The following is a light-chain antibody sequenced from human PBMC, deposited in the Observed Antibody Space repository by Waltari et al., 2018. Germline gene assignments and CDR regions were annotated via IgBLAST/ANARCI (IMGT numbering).Light chain of an antibody. V-gene: IGKV4-1*01. J-gene: IGKJ2*01. CDR1: QRLFYSPNNQNY. CDR3: QQYLNTFPYT. CDR2: WAT. Sequence: DIVMTQSPDSLAVSLGERATINCKSSQRLFYSPNNQNYLAWYQQKAGQPPKLLIYWATTRESGVPDRFSGSGSGTYFTLTITSLNAEDVAVYYCQQYLNTFPYTFGQGTALEIK.